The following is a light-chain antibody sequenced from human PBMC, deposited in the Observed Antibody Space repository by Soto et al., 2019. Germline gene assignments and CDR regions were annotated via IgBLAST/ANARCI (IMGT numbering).Light chain of an antibody. CDR1: QSVGTN. J-gene: IGKJ1*01. Sequence: IVMTQYPATLSVSPGDRVTLSCRASQSVGTNLAWYQQKPDQAPRLLIYATSTRATGIPGRFSGSGSGTEFALTISSLQSEDFAIYYCQQYNNWFGTFGQGTKVDIK. V-gene: IGKV3D-15*01. CDR2: ATS. CDR3: QQYNNWFGT.